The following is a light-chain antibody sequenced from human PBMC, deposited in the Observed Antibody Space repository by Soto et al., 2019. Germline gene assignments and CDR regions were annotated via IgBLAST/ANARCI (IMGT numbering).Light chain of an antibody. J-gene: IGLJ1*01. V-gene: IGLV1-47*01. CDR2: RNS. CDR3: AAWDDNLSGLYV. CDR1: ASTIGRNY. Sequence: QSVLTQSPSASGTPGQRVTISCSGSASTIGRNYVYWYQQLPGTAPKLLIYRNSQRPSGVPDRFSGSKSGTSASLAISGLRSEDEADYYCAAWDDNLSGLYVFGAGTK.